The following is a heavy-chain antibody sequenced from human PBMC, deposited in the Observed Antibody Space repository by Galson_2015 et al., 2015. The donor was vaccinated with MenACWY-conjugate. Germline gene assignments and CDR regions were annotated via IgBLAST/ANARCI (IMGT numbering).Heavy chain of an antibody. CDR1: GFTFSSYC. D-gene: IGHD2-8*01. CDR2: ISGNGSST. V-gene: IGHV3-74*01. J-gene: IGHJ3*02. CDR3: ATKYSNARTADAVDI. Sequence: SLRLSCAASGFTFSSYCMNWVRQPPGKGLEWVSRISGNGSSTCYADSVKGRFTISRDNAKNTLYLQMSSLRVEDTAVYYCATKYSNARTADAVDIWGQGTLVTVSS.